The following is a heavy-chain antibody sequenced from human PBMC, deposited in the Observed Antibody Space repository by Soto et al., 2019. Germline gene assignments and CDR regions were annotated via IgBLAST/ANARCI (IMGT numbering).Heavy chain of an antibody. J-gene: IGHJ5*02. CDR2: IIPMLGTT. D-gene: IGHD6-13*01. V-gene: IGHV1-69*01. CDR1: GGTFSRHA. Sequence: QVQLVQSGSEVKMPVSSVKVSCKTSGGTFSRHASNWVRQSPGHVLEWMAGIIPMLGTTNYAQKFKGRVTIRADESTSTAYMELSSLRSEDAAVFYCARAAIHGSSWYFWFDPWGQGTLVTVSS. CDR3: ARAAIHGSSWYFWFDP.